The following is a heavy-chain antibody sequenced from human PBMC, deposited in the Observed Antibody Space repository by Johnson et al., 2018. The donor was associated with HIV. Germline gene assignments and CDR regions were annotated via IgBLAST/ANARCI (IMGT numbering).Heavy chain of an antibody. CDR3: TSGTHDFWSGYSTGVFDI. J-gene: IGHJ3*02. CDR2: ISGSGGST. D-gene: IGHD3-3*01. Sequence: VQLVESGGGVVQPGRSLRLSCAASGFTFSSSAMHWVRQAPGKGLEWVSAISGSGGSTYFADSVQGRFTISRDDSKNTLYLQMNSLKTEDTAVYYCTSGTHDFWSGYSTGVFDIWGLGTMVTVSS. CDR1: GFTFSSSA. V-gene: IGHV3-23*04.